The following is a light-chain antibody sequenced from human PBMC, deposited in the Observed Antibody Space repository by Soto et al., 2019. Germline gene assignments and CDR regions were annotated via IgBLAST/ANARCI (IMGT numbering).Light chain of an antibody. V-gene: IGKV3-20*01. CDR1: QSVSSSY. CDR3: QQYQSLT. CDR2: GAS. J-gene: IGKJ4*01. Sequence: EIVLTQSPATLSLSPGERATLSCRASQSVSSSYLAWYQQKPGQAPRLLIYGASSRVTGIPDRFSGSGSGTDFTLTITRLEPEDFAVYYCQQYQSLTFGGGTKVDNK.